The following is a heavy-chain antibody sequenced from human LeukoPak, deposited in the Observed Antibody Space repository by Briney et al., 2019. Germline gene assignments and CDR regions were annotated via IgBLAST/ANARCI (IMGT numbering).Heavy chain of an antibody. CDR3: ARKCSSTSCSYFDY. CDR2: IIPIFGTA. D-gene: IGHD2-2*01. Sequence: PVKVSCKASGGTFSSYAISWVRQAPGQGLEWMGGIIPIFGTANYAQKFQGRVTITADKSTSTAYMELSSLRSEDTAVYYCARKCSSTSCSYFDYWGQGTLVTVSS. J-gene: IGHJ4*02. V-gene: IGHV1-69*06. CDR1: GGTFSSYA.